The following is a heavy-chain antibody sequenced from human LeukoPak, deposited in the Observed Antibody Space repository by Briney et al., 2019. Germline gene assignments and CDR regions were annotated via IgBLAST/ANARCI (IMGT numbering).Heavy chain of an antibody. J-gene: IGHJ3*02. Sequence: PSETLSLTCTVSGGSLSSYYWSWIREPAGKGLEWIGRIYTSGSTNYNPSLKSRVNISVDTSKNQFSLKLSSVTAADTAVYYCARVFKGAFDIWGQGTMVTVSS. CDR1: GGSLSSYY. CDR2: IYTSGST. D-gene: IGHD3-9*01. V-gene: IGHV4-4*07. CDR3: ARVFKGAFDI.